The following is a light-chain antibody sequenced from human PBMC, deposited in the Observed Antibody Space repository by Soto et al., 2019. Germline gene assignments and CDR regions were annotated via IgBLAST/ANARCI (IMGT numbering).Light chain of an antibody. V-gene: IGKV3-15*01. Sequence: IVMTQSPATLSVSPGERATLSCRASESVNSNLAWYQQKPGQAPRLLIYVSSTRATGIPARFSGSGSGTDFSLTISSLQPEDFAVYSCQQYDNWPPTFTFGGGTKVEI. CDR1: ESVNSN. CDR2: VSS. CDR3: QQYDNWPPTFT. J-gene: IGKJ4*02.